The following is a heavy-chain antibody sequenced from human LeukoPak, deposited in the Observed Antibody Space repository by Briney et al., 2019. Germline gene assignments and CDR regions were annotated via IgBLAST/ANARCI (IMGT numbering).Heavy chain of an antibody. CDR3: ALNSGYGSGIYCTVPIDY. D-gene: IGHD3-10*01. CDR2: LTGSGDRT. J-gene: IGHJ4*02. Sequence: PGGSLRLSCAASGFTFSSYAMTWVRQAPGRGLEWISALTGSGDRTYYADSVKGRFTISRDNSKSTLYLQMNSLRAEDTAVYYCALNSGYGSGIYCTVPIDYWGQGTLVTVSS. CDR1: GFTFSSYA. V-gene: IGHV3-23*01.